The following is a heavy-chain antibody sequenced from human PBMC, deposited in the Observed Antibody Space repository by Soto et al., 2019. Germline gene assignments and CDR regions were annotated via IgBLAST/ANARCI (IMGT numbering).Heavy chain of an antibody. V-gene: IGHV3-30*18. CDR3: AKEGAFTVWTYGDF. J-gene: IGHJ4*02. CDR2: ISRDGNEI. D-gene: IGHD1-7*01. CDR1: GFTFSTYG. Sequence: QIQLVESGGGVVQPGRSLRLSCEASGFTFSTYGMHWVRQAPGKGLEWVAVISRDGNEIHYADSVKGRFIISRDNFKDTLSLQMNSLRPEAAAVYYCAKEGAFTVWTYGDFWGQGTLVTVSS.